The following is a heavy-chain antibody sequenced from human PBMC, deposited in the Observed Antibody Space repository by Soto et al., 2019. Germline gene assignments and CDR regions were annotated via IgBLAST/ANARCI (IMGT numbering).Heavy chain of an antibody. CDR2: INHSGST. Sequence: SETLSLTWAVYGGSFSGYYWSWIRQPPGKGLEWIGEINHSGSTNYNPSLKSRVTISVDTSKNQFSLKLSSVTAADTAVYYCARASSYYYGMDVWGQGTTVTVSS. D-gene: IGHD2-2*01. J-gene: IGHJ6*02. CDR1: GGSFSGYY. V-gene: IGHV4-34*01. CDR3: ARASSYYYGMDV.